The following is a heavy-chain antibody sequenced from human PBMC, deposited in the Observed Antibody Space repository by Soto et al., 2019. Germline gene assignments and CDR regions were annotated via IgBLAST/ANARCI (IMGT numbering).Heavy chain of an antibody. V-gene: IGHV3-23*01. CDR1: GFTFTTYA. J-gene: IGHJ4*02. Sequence: EVQLLESGGDLVQPGGSLRLSCAASGFTFTTYAMTWVRQAPGKGLEWVSAISGSGGSTYYADSVKGRFTISRDISKNTLYLQMNSLRAEDTAVYYCAKDKDTTFSPQDYWGQGARVTVSS. CDR2: ISGSGGST. CDR3: AKDKDTTFSPQDY. D-gene: IGHD2-15*01.